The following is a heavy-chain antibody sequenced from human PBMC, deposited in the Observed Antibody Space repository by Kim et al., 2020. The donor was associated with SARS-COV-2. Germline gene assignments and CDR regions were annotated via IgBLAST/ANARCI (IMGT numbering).Heavy chain of an antibody. CDR2: IWYDGSNK. J-gene: IGHJ4*02. CDR3: AKNNHHMTDSGLGY. V-gene: IGHV3-33*06. CDR1: GFTFSSYG. Sequence: GGSLRLSCAASGFTFSSYGMHWVRQAPGKGLEWVAVIWYDGSNKYYADSVKGRFTISRDNSKNTLYLQMNSLRAEDTAVYYCAKNNHHMTDSGLGYWAQG. D-gene: IGHD6-19*01.